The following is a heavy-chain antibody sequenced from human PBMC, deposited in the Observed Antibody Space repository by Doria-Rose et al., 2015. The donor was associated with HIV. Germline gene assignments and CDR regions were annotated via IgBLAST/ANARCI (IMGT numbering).Heavy chain of an antibody. Sequence: NWIRQSPSRGLEWLGRTYYRSKWYNDYAVSVKSRITINSDTSKNQFSLQLNSVTPEDTAVYYCARGEVGATFDPWGQGTLVTVSS. CDR3: ARGEVGATFDP. D-gene: IGHD1-26*01. V-gene: IGHV6-1*01. CDR2: TYYRSKWYN. J-gene: IGHJ5*02.